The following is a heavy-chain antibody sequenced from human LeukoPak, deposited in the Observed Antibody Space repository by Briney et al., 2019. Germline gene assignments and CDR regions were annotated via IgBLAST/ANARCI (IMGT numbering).Heavy chain of an antibody. V-gene: IGHV1-2*06. CDR2: INPNSGGT. J-gene: IGHJ5*02. CDR1: GYTFTGYY. Sequence: ASVKVSCKASGYTFTGYYMHWVRQAPGQGLERMGRINPNSGGTNYAQKFQGRVTMTRDTSISTAYMELSRLRSDDTAVYYCARVQARGYSYGLDNWFDPWGQGTLVTVSS. CDR3: ARVQARGYSYGLDNWFDP. D-gene: IGHD5-18*01.